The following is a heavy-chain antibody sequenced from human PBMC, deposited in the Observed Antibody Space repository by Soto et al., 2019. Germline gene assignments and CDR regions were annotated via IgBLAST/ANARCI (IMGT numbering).Heavy chain of an antibody. CDR3: AKDESRVVVPDNWFDS. CDR1: GLTFSSSA. D-gene: IGHD2-15*01. CDR2: ISDSGGST. V-gene: IGHV3-23*01. Sequence: GGSLRLSCAASGLTFSSSAMSWVRQATGKGLEWVSTISDSGGSTYYAESVKGRFTISRDKSKNTLYLQMNSLRAEDTAVYYCAKDESRVVVPDNWFDSGCQGTLVTVSS. J-gene: IGHJ5*01.